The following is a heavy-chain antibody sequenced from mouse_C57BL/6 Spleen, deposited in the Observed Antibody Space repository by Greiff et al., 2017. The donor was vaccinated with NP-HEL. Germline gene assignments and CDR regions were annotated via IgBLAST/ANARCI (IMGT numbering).Heavy chain of an antibody. J-gene: IGHJ1*03. CDR2: IDPETGGT. CDR3: ARGYPHWYFDV. Sequence: VQLQQSGAELVRPGASVTLSCKASGYTFTDYEMHWVKQTPVHGLEWIGAIDPETGGTAYNQKFKGKAILTADKSSSTAYMELRSLTSEDTAIYYCARGYPHWYFDVWGTGTTVTVSS. D-gene: IGHD2-2*01. V-gene: IGHV1-15*01. CDR1: GYTFTDYE.